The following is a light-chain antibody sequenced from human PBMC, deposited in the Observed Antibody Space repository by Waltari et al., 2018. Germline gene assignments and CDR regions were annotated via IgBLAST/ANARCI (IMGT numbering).Light chain of an antibody. Sequence: QLALTQSPSVSASLGASVKLTTPLDRGHSHYALHCHQQQSGKGPRFWMKLDVDGSHNKGDGIPDRCSGSSSGGERYLTISSLQSEDEADYYCQTWGPGIRVFGGGTKVTVL. CDR1: RGHSHYA. V-gene: IGLV4-69*01. J-gene: IGLJ3*02. CDR3: QTWGPGIRV. CDR2: LDVDGSH.